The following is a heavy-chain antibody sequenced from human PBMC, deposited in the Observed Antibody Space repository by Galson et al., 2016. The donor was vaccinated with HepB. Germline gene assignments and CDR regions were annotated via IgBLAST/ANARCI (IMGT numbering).Heavy chain of an antibody. CDR2: IWADGGNK. Sequence: SLRLSCAASGFTFSKHGMHWVRQAPGKGLECVAVIWADGGNKYYVDSVKGRFTISRDNSKNTVYLQMNSLRADDTAVYYCARDMYTGSYIIDYWGQGTLVTVSS. CDR3: ARDMYTGSYIIDY. D-gene: IGHD1-26*01. V-gene: IGHV3-33*08. J-gene: IGHJ4*02. CDR1: GFTFSKHG.